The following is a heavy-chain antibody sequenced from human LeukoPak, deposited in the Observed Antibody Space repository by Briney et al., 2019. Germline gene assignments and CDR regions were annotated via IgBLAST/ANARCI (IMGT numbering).Heavy chain of an antibody. J-gene: IGHJ5*02. CDR2: IIPIFGTA. V-gene: IGHV1-69*13. Sequence: GASVKVSCKASGGTFSSYAISWGRQAPGQGLEWRGGIIPIFGTANYAQKFQGRVTITADESTSTAYMELSSLRSEDTAVYYCASFSYYDFWSGYSWFDPWGQGTLVTVSS. CDR1: GGTFSSYA. CDR3: ASFSYYDFWSGYSWFDP. D-gene: IGHD3-3*01.